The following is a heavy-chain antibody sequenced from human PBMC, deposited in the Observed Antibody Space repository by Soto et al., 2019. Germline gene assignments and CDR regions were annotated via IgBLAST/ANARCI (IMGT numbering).Heavy chain of an antibody. V-gene: IGHV4-61*05. CDR3: ATTGYYDSLGILGPDY. CDR1: GGSISSSSYY. Sequence: SDTLSLTCTVSGGSISSSSYYWAWVRQPPGKGLEWIGYIFHSGTTSYNPSLKSRVTISIDTSRNQFSLKLSSVTAADTAIYYCATTGYYDSLGILGPDYWGRGSLVTVSS. D-gene: IGHD3-16*01. J-gene: IGHJ4*02. CDR2: IFHSGTT.